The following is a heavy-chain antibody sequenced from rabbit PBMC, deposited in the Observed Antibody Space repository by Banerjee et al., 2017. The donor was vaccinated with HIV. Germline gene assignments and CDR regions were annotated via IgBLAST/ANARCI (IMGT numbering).Heavy chain of an antibody. CDR3: ARDTGAVGYGYDYFVL. CDR1: GFSFNNKYV. D-gene: IGHD6-1*01. Sequence: QEQLEESGGDLVKPEGSLTLTCTASGFSFNNKYVMCWVRQAPGKGLELIVCIDTTSGSTWYASWAKGRFTISKTSSTTVTLQMTSLTAADTATYFCARDTGAVGYGYDYFVLWGPGTLVTVS. J-gene: IGHJ4*01. CDR2: IDTTSGST. V-gene: IGHV1S45*01.